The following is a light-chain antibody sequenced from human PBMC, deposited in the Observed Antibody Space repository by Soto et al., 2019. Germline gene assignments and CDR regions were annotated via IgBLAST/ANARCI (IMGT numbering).Light chain of an antibody. CDR1: QSVSGSY. CDR3: QQYGSSLRT. V-gene: IGKV3-20*01. Sequence: EIVLTQSPGTLSLSPGERATLSCRASQSVSGSYLAWYQQKPGQPPRLLIYGASSSATGIPDRFSGSGFGTDFTLTISRLEPEDFAIYYCQQYGSSLRTFGQGTKGDIK. CDR2: GAS. J-gene: IGKJ1*01.